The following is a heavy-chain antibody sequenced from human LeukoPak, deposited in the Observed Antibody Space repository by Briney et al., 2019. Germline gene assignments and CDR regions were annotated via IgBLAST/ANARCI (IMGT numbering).Heavy chain of an antibody. J-gene: IGHJ4*02. Sequence: SETLSLTCAVYGGSFSGYYWSWIRQPPGKGLEWIGEINHSGSTNYNPSLKSRVTISVDTSKNQFSLKLSSVTAADTAVYYCAREYQLLGFDYWGQGTLVTVSS. CDR3: AREYQLLGFDY. CDR2: INHSGST. CDR1: GGSFSGYY. D-gene: IGHD2-2*01. V-gene: IGHV4-34*01.